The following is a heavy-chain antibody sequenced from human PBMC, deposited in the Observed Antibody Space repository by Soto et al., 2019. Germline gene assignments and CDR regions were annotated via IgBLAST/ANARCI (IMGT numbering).Heavy chain of an antibody. Sequence: LRLSCAASGFTFSSYAMHWVRQAPGKGLEWVAVIWYDGSNKYYADSVKGRFTISRDNSKNTLYLQMNSLRAEDTAVYYCARDMPISAAGTGYGMDVWGQGTTVTVS. D-gene: IGHD6-13*01. CDR1: GFTFSSYA. CDR2: IWYDGSNK. V-gene: IGHV3-33*08. CDR3: ARDMPISAAGTGYGMDV. J-gene: IGHJ6*02.